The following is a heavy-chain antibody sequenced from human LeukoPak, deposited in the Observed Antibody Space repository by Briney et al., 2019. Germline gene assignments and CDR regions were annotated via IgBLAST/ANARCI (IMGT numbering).Heavy chain of an antibody. Sequence: KPGGSLRLSCAASGFTFSRYSMNWVRQAPGKGLEWVSSIGGSSSSIYYAGSVRGRFTISRDNAKNSLYLQMNSLRAEDTAVYYCAREELESFDYWGQGTLVTVSS. J-gene: IGHJ4*02. D-gene: IGHD1-1*01. CDR2: IGGSSSSI. CDR1: GFTFSRYS. CDR3: AREELESFDY. V-gene: IGHV3-21*01.